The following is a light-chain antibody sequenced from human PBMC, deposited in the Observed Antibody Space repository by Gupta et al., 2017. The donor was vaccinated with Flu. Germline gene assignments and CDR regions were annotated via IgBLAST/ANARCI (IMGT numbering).Light chain of an antibody. CDR3: GSYGAVGV. CDR1: NSDIGAYNY. V-gene: IGLV2-14*01. CDR2: EVS. Sequence: QSALTQPASVSGSAGPSIAISCTGINSDIGAYNYVSWYQQHPDKVPKLMIYEVSNRPSGVSTRFSGSKSGNTASLTISGLQAEDEADYYGGSYGAVGVFGGGTKVTVL. J-gene: IGLJ2*01.